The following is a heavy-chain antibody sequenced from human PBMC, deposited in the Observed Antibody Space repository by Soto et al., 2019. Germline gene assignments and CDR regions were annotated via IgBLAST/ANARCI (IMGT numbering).Heavy chain of an antibody. V-gene: IGHV4-59*01. CDR1: GASISSYY. D-gene: IGHD2-2*01. CDR3: ARTEYLQAFDF. CDR2: IYYSGST. Sequence: SETLSLTCSVSGASISSYYWSWIRQSPGKGLEWIGYIYYSGSTTYNPALRSRVTISADTSKNQFSLRLSSVTAADTAVFYCARTEYLQAFDFWGQGTQVTVSS. J-gene: IGHJ4*02.